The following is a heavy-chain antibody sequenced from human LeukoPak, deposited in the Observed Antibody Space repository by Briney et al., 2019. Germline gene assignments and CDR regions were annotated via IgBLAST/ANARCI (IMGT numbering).Heavy chain of an antibody. CDR1: GASISSSY. CDR2: VDTSGNT. V-gene: IGHV4-4*07. CDR3: ARGGAAPGIFDY. Sequence: SETLSLTCTVSGASISSSYWSWLRQPAGKGLEWIGRVDTSGNTNYNPPLKSRVTMSVDTSKNQFSLNLSSLTAADTAVYLCARGGAAPGIFDYWGQGTLAPVSS. D-gene: IGHD6-13*01. J-gene: IGHJ4*02.